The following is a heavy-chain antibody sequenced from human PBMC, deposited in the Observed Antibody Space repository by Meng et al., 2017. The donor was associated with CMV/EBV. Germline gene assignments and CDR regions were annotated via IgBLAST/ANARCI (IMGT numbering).Heavy chain of an antibody. J-gene: IGHJ6*02. CDR3: IYSSSPYYYYGMDV. D-gene: IGHD6-6*01. CDR2: IIPILGIA. Sequence: SVKVSCKASGGTFSSYTISWVRQAPGQGLEWMGRIIPILGIANYAQKFQGRVTITRNTSISTAYMELSSLRSEDTAVYYCIYSSSPYYYYGMDVWGQGTTVTVSS. V-gene: IGHV1-69*02. CDR1: GGTFSSYT.